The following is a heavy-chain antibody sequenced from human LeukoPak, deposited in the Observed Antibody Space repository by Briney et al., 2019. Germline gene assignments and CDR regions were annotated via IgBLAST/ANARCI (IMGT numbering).Heavy chain of an antibody. Sequence: SETLSLTCTVSGGSISSYYWSWIRQPAGKGLESIGLIYTSGSTNYNPSLKSRVTMSVDTSKNQFSLKLSSVTASDTAVYYCARRVMPPTVPQGDVAFDIWGQGTMVTVSS. D-gene: IGHD4-17*01. V-gene: IGHV4-4*07. J-gene: IGHJ3*02. CDR1: GGSISSYY. CDR3: ARRVMPPTVPQGDVAFDI. CDR2: IYTSGST.